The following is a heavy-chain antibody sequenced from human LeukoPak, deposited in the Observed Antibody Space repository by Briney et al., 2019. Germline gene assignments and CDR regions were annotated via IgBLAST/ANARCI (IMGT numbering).Heavy chain of an antibody. J-gene: IGHJ4*02. Sequence: GGSLRLSCAASGFTLSTSAMSWVRQAPEKGLEWVAAISGSGSDTFYADSVRGRFTISRDNSKDTLYLQMNSLTDEDTAVYYCAKRENSSPSPFDYWGQGTLVTVSS. D-gene: IGHD6-19*01. CDR1: GFTLSTSA. CDR2: ISGSGSDT. V-gene: IGHV3-23*01. CDR3: AKRENSSPSPFDY.